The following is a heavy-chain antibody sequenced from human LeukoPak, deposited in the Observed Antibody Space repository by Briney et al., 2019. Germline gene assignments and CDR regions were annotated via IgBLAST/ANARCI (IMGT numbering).Heavy chain of an antibody. CDR1: GYSISSGYY. J-gene: IGHJ4*02. Sequence: SGTLSLTCTVSGYSISSGYYWGWIRQPPGKGLEWIGSIYHSGSTYYNPSLKSRVTISVDTSKNQFSLNLSSVTATDTAVYYCARFYYGDFTFDYWGQGTLVTVSS. CDR3: ARFYYGDFTFDY. D-gene: IGHD4-17*01. V-gene: IGHV4-38-2*02. CDR2: IYHSGST.